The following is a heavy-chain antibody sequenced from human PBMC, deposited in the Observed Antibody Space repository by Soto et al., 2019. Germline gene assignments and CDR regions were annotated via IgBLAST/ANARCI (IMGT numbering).Heavy chain of an antibody. V-gene: IGHV4-39*01. CDR2: IYYSGRT. CDR3: SRQPRGGAGVTRVINGFDL. D-gene: IGHD2-21*02. CDR1: GDSIRSSSSY. J-gene: IGHJ5*02. Sequence: QLQLQESGPGLVKPSETLSLTCTVSGDSIRSSSSYWVWISQPPGKGLEWIGYIYYSGRTYYNPSLKRRVTISVNTSEIQFYLKLNAVPAADTAVYYCSRQPRGGAGVTRVINGFDLWGQGALVSVAS.